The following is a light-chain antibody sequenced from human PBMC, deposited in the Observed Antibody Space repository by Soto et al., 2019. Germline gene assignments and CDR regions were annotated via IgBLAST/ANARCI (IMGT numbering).Light chain of an antibody. CDR2: DVS. CDR3: SSYTSSSTVV. V-gene: IGLV2-14*01. CDR1: SSDVGGYNY. J-gene: IGLJ2*01. Sequence: QSALTQTASVSGSPGPSITISCTGTSSDVGGYNYVSWYQQHPGKAPKLMIYDVSNRPSGVSNRFSGSKSGNTASLTISGLQAEDEADYYCSSYTSSSTVVFGGGTKLTVL.